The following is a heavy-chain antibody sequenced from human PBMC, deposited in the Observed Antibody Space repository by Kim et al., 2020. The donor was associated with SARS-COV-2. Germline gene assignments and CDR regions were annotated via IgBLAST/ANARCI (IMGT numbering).Heavy chain of an antibody. V-gene: IGHV4-34*13. CDR3: ARLGSSWFFDY. J-gene: IGHJ4*02. CDR2: T. Sequence: TNYTPSLKSRVTISVDTSKNQFSLKLSSVTAADTAVYYCARLGSSWFFDYWGQGTLVTVSS. D-gene: IGHD6-13*01.